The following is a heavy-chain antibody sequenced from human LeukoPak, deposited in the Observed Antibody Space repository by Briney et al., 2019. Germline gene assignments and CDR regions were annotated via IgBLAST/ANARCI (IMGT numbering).Heavy chain of an antibody. J-gene: IGHJ5*02. D-gene: IGHD6-13*01. CDR3: ARVLAAAGNNWFDP. CDR1: GGSISSYY. CDR2: IYYSGST. V-gene: IGHV4-59*12. Sequence: SETLSLTCTVSGGSISSYYWNWIRQPPGKGLEWIGYIYYSGSTNYNSSLKSRVIISVDTSKNQFSLKLTSVTAADTAVYYCARVLAAAGNNWFDPWGQGTLVTVSS.